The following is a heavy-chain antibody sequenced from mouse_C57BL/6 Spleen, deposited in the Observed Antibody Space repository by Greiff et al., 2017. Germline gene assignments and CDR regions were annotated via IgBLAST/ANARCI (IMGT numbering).Heavy chain of an antibody. CDR1: GFTFTDYY. Sequence: DVKLVESGGGLVQPGGSLSLSCAASGFTFTDYYMSWVRQPPGKALEWLGFIRNKANGYTTEYIASVKGRFTISRDNSQSILYLQMNALRAEDSATYYCARSPFYYGYDGGFAYWGQGTLVTVSA. V-gene: IGHV7-3*01. D-gene: IGHD2-2*01. J-gene: IGHJ3*01. CDR3: ARSPFYYGYDGGFAY. CDR2: IRNKANGYTT.